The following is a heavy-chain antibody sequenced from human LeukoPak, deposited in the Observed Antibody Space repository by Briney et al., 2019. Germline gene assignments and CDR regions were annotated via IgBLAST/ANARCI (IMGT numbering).Heavy chain of an antibody. D-gene: IGHD4-23*01. CDR2: IYYSGST. V-gene: IGHV4-59*01. CDR3: ARDTGTVVDY. CDR1: GGFISSYY. Sequence: SETLSLTCTVSGGFISSYYWSWIRQPPGKGLEWIGFIYYSGSTNYNPPLKSRVTISVDTSKNQFSLKLSSVTAADTAVYYCARDTGTVVDYWGQGTLVTVSS. J-gene: IGHJ4*02.